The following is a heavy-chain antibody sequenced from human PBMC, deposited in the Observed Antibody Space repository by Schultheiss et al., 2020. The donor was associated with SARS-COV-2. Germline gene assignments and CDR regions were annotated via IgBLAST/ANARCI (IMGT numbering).Heavy chain of an antibody. CDR2: ISYDGSNK. J-gene: IGHJ6*04. D-gene: IGHD2-21*01. Sequence: GESLKISCAASGFTFSDYWMTWVRQAPGKGLEWVAVISYDGSNKYYADSVKGRFTISRDNSKNTLYLQMNSLRAEDTAVYYCAKGGGRNVIYYYYYAMDVWGEGTTGTVSS. CDR1: GFTFSDYW. V-gene: IGHV3-30*18. CDR3: AKGGGRNVIYYYYYAMDV.